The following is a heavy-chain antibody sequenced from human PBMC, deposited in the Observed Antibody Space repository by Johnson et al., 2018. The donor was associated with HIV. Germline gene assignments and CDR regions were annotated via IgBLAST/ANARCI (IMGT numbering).Heavy chain of an antibody. Sequence: VQLVESGGGLVQPGGSLRLSCVASGFTFSRYAMTWVRQAPGKGLEYVSAISSNGGSTYYANSVKGRFTISRDNSKNTLYLQMGSLRAEDMAVYYCAKDPLVVPAATLDAFDIWGQGTMVTVSS. D-gene: IGHD2-2*01. J-gene: IGHJ3*02. CDR2: ISSNGGST. V-gene: IGHV3-64*01. CDR3: AKDPLVVPAATLDAFDI. CDR1: GFTFSRYA.